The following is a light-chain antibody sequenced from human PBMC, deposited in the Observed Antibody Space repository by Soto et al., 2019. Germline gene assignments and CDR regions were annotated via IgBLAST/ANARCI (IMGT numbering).Light chain of an antibody. CDR1: QSVNTF. J-gene: IGKJ4*01. CDR2: DAS. CDR3: QQRFNWPGLT. Sequence: EIVLTQSPATLSLSPGERATLSCRASQSVNTFLAWYQQKPGQAPRLVISDASNRATGIPARFSGSGSGTNLTLTISSLETEDFAAYYCQQRFNWPGLTFGGGTKVDIK. V-gene: IGKV3-11*01.